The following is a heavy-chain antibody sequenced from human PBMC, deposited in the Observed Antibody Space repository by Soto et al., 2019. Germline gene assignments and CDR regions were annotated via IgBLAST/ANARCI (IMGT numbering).Heavy chain of an antibody. J-gene: IGHJ5*02. CDR2: INAGNGNT. CDR1: GYTFTSHA. CDR3: ARDGIAAAGTSWFDP. Sequence: QVQLVQSGAEEKKPGASVKVSCKASGYTFTSHAMHWVRQAPGQRREWMGWINAGNGNTKYSQKFQGRVTITTDTSASTGYMELSSLRSEDTAVYYCARDGIAAAGTSWFDPWGQGTLVTVSS. V-gene: IGHV1-3*05. D-gene: IGHD6-13*01.